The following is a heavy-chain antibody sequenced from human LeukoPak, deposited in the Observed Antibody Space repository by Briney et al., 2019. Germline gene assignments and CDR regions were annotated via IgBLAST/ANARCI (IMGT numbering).Heavy chain of an antibody. D-gene: IGHD3-10*01. V-gene: IGHV3-23*01. J-gene: IGHJ4*02. CDR1: GFTFYSHG. Sequence: GGTLRLSCAASGFTFYSHGMSWVRQAPGKGLEWVSGISGGGTYYADSVKGRFTISRDVSKSTLYLQMNSLRAEDTAVYYCAKGYYFGQEWGQGTLVTVSS. CDR2: ISGGGT. CDR3: AKGYYFGQE.